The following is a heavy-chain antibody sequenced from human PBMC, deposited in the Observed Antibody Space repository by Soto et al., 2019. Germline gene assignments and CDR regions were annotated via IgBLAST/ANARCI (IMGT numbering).Heavy chain of an antibody. J-gene: IGHJ3*02. D-gene: IGHD3-10*01. CDR2: VYYSGST. V-gene: IGHV4-61*01. Sequence: SGTLSLPCTVSGDSVSSGTYFLSWIRQPPGKGLEWIGYVYYSGSTNYNPTLKSRLTMSVDTSKNQFSLKLSSVTAADTAVYYCARRYGSAFDIWGQGTMVTV. CDR3: ARRYGSAFDI. CDR1: GDSVSSGTYF.